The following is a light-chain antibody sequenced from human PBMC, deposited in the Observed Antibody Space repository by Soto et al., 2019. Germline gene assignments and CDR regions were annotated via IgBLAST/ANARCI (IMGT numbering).Light chain of an antibody. Sequence: DIVLTQSPGTLSLSPGERATLYCRASQSVSSNHLAWYQQKPGQAPRLLIYGGSSRATGIPVRFSGSGSETDFTLTISSLEPEDFAVYYCQQRSNWPPDWTFGQGTKVDI. V-gene: IGKV3D-20*02. CDR2: GGS. CDR3: QQRSNWPPDWT. J-gene: IGKJ1*01. CDR1: QSVSSN.